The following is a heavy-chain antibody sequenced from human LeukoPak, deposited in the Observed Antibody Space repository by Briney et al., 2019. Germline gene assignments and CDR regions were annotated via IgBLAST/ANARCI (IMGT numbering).Heavy chain of an antibody. CDR2: IYYNGNN. CDR1: GGAISSYY. J-gene: IGHJ5*02. CDR3: ARAPIPAAKFDP. V-gene: IGHV4-59*01. Sequence: SETLSLTCTVSGGAISSYYWSWIRQPPGKGLEWIGYIYYNGNNIYSPSLKSRVTISIDTSKSQFSLQLRSVTAADTAVYYCARAPIPAAKFDPWGQGTLVTVSS. D-gene: IGHD2-2*01.